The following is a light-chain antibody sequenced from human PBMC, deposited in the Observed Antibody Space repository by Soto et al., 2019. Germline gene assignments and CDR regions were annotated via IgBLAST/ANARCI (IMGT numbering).Light chain of an antibody. CDR3: QQYCTSRWT. CDR2: AIS. J-gene: IGKJ1*01. CDR1: ESVYDRQ. Sequence: IVLTQSPGTLSASPGGRASLSCRSSESVYDRQLAWYQQRPGQPPSLLIYAISTRAAGIPDRFSGSGSGRDFTLTITRVEPADSAMYFCQQYCTSRWTFAQGTKVEVK. V-gene: IGKV3-20*01.